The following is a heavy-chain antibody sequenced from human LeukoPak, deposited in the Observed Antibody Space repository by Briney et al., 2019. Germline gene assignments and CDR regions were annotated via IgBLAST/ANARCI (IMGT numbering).Heavy chain of an antibody. D-gene: IGHD1-14*01. CDR1: GFTVITND. CDR2: LYSDGNT. V-gene: IGHV3-53*01. Sequence: GGSLRLSCAASGFTVITNDMTWVRQAPGKGREWVSVLYSDGNTKYADSVQGRFTISRDNSKNTLYLEMSSLSPDDTAVYYCARGVEPLAANTLAYWGQGTLVTVSS. J-gene: IGHJ4*02. CDR3: ARGVEPLAANTLAY.